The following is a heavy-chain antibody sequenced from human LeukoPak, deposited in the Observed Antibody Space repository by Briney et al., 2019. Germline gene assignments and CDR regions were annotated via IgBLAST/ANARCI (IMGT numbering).Heavy chain of an antibody. Sequence: GGSLRPSCATSGFTFSHYGMHWVRQAPGKGLEWVAVIWYDGSNEYNADSVKGRFTISRDNSKNTLFLQMNTLRAEDTAVHYCAREIWDRGKFYLDSWGQGTLVTVSS. CDR1: GFTFSHYG. D-gene: IGHD3-16*01. CDR3: AREIWDRGKFYLDS. V-gene: IGHV3-33*01. J-gene: IGHJ4*02. CDR2: IWYDGSNE.